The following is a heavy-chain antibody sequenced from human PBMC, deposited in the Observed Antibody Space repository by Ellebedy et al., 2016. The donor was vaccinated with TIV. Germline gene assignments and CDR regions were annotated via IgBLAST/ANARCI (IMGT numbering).Heavy chain of an antibody. CDR2: ISSTSSHI. CDR3: VRTHYDFWSGYSPNWFDP. J-gene: IGHJ5*02. D-gene: IGHD3-3*01. V-gene: IGHV3-21*01. CDR1: GFTFSSYS. Sequence: GGSLRLSXAASGFTFSSYSMNWVRQAPGKGLEWVSFISSTSSHIYYADSVKGRFTISRDNAKNSLCLQMNSLRAEDTAVYYCVRTHYDFWSGYSPNWFDPWGQGTLVTVSS.